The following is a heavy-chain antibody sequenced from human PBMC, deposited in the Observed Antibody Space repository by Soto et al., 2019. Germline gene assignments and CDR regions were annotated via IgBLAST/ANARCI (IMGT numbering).Heavy chain of an antibody. J-gene: IGHJ4*02. D-gene: IGHD2-8*02. V-gene: IGHV3-53*01. CDR1: GFTVSNHY. CDR2: IYSTGIT. Sequence: EVQLVESGGGLIQPGGSLRLSCAASGFTVSNHYMTWVRQAPGKGLEWVSVIYSTGITYYADSVKGRFTVSRDNSKNTLFLQMNSLRAEDTAVYFCARESLSTGYFDCWGQGTLVTVSS. CDR3: ARESLSTGYFDC.